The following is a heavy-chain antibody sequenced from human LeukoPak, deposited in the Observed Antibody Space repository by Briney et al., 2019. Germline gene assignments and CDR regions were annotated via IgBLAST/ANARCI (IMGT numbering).Heavy chain of an antibody. CDR3: ARGRYYDSGGYYLNDAFDI. D-gene: IGHD3-22*01. Sequence: KPSETLSLTCTVSGGSISTYYWSWIRQPPGKGQEWIGYSYYSGSTNYNPSLKSRGTISVDTSKNQFSLKLSSVAPADTAVYYCARGRYYDSGGYYLNDAFDIWGQGTMVTVSS. J-gene: IGHJ3*02. V-gene: IGHV4-59*01. CDR1: GGSISTYY. CDR2: SYYSGST.